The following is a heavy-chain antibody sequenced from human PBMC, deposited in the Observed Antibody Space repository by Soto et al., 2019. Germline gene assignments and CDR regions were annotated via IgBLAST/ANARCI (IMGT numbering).Heavy chain of an antibody. CDR1: GGSINSYS. J-gene: IGHJ4*02. V-gene: IGHV1-69*06. Sequence: QVQLVQSGAEVKKPGSSVKVSCKASGGSINSYSISWVRQAPGQGLEWMGGIIPIFGTPNYAQRFQGRVTITGDKSESIVYRERSGRRSEDRAIYYCARGGRGGTRVPFDFWGQGTLVPVSS. CDR3: ARGGRGGTRVPFDF. CDR2: IIPIFGTP. D-gene: IGHD4-17*01.